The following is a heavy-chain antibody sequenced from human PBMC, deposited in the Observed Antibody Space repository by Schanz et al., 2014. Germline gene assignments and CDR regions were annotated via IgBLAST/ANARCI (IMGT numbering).Heavy chain of an antibody. CDR2: IGPASDP. J-gene: IGHJ4*02. D-gene: IGHD5-18*01. CDR1: GFTFSNYD. Sequence: VQLVESGGGLVQPGGSLRLSCAASGFTFSNYDMHWVRQAIGKGLEWVSGIGPASDPYYAGSVKGRFTISRDNSRNTLYLEIDTLRPEDTAVYFCAREMDTAIGDYWGQGTLVTVSS. CDR3: AREMDTAIGDY. V-gene: IGHV3-13*05.